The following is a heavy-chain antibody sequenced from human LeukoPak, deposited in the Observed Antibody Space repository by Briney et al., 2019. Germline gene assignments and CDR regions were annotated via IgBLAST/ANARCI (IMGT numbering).Heavy chain of an antibody. Sequence: GASVKVSCKASGGTFSSYAISWVRQAPGQGLEWMGGIIPILGIGNYIQKFQGRVTITADESTSTAYMELSSLRSEDTAVYYCADSPASNHCYMDVWGKGTTVTVSS. CDR2: IIPILGIG. V-gene: IGHV1-69*13. J-gene: IGHJ6*03. CDR1: GGTFSSYA. CDR3: ADSPASNHCYMDV. D-gene: IGHD3-22*01.